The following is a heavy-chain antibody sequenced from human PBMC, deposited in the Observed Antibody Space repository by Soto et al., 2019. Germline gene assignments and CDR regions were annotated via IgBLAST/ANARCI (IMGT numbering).Heavy chain of an antibody. J-gene: IGHJ4*02. CDR1: GGSSSGWY. D-gene: IGHD1-26*01. V-gene: IGHV4-34*01. CDR2: ISSGST. CDR3: ARGPYSRGVGATNPSH. Sequence: QVQLQQWGAGLLKPSETLPLTCAVYGGSSSGWYWTWIRQSPVKGLEWIGEISSGSTNYNPSLKSRVTISADTSKNQFSLKLSSVTAADTAVYYCARGPYSRGVGATNPSHWGQGTLVTVSS.